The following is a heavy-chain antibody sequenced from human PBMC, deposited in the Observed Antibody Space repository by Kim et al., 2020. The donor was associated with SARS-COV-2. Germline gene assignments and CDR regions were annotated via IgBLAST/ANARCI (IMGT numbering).Heavy chain of an antibody. D-gene: IGHD6-19*01. CDR3: ARVLSYSSGYMDYYYYGMDV. CDR1: GGSISSYY. J-gene: IGHJ6*02. V-gene: IGHV4-59*01. Sequence: SETLSLTCTVSGGSISSYYWSWIRQPPGKGLEWIGYIYYSGSTNYNPSLKSRVTISVDTSKNQFSLKLSSVTAADTAVYYCARVLSYSSGYMDYYYYGMDVWGQGTTVTVSS. CDR2: IYYSGST.